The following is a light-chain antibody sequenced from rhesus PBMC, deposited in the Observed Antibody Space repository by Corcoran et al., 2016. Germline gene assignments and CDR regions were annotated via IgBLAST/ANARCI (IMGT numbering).Light chain of an antibody. CDR1: QSSSSG. CDR2: KAS. V-gene: IGKV1-22*01. CDR3: QQYDVLPFT. Sequence: DIQMTQSPSSLSASVGDTVTITCRGSQSSSSGSAWYQQKPGKAPKVLIYKASSLQSGVPSRCSGRGSGTAFTLTIPSLQPVDFASYYCQQYDVLPFTFGPGTKLDI. J-gene: IGKJ3*01.